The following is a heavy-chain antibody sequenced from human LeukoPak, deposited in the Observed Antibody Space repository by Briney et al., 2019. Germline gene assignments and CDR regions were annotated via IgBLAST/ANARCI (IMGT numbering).Heavy chain of an antibody. J-gene: IGHJ3*02. V-gene: IGHV3-11*01. D-gene: IGHD3-22*01. Sequence: TAGGSLRLSCAASGFTFSGYYVSWIRQAPGKGLEWVSYISSSGSTIYYADSVKGRFTISRDNAKNSLYLQMNSLRAEDTAVYYCARGTYYYDSSGSPGAPIWGQGTMVTVSS. CDR1: GFTFSGYY. CDR2: ISSSGSTI. CDR3: ARGTYYYDSSGSPGAPI.